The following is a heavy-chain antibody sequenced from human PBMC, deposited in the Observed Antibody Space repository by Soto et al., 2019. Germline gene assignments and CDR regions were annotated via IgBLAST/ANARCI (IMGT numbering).Heavy chain of an antibody. D-gene: IGHD3-10*01. CDR3: ASLYYYSLTKYLEY. CDR2: ISFDGTNK. CDR1: GFTFSSYA. V-gene: IGHV3-30-3*01. J-gene: IGHJ4*02. Sequence: LSCTASGFTFSSYAMHWVRQAPGKGLEWVAVISFDGTNKFYADSVRGRFTISRDTNTLYLEMNSLRAEDTAIYYCASLYYYSLTKYLEYWGQGTPVTVSS.